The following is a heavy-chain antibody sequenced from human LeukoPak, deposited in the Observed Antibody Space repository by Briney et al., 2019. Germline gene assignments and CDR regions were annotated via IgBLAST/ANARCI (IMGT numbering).Heavy chain of an antibody. J-gene: IGHJ6*02. Sequence: SETLSLTCTVSGGSINSSSYYWGWVRQPPGKGLEWIGSMYYRGSTYYNPSLKSRVTISVDTSKNQFSLKLSSVTAADTAVYYCARDAGHQLSRRNYYAMDVWGQGTAVTVSS. D-gene: IGHD1-1*01. CDR2: MYYRGST. CDR1: GGSINSSSYY. CDR3: ARDAGHQLSRRNYYAMDV. V-gene: IGHV4-39*07.